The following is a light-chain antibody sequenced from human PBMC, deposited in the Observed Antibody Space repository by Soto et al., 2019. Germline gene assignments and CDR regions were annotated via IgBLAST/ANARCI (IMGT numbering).Light chain of an antibody. V-gene: IGKV1-27*01. CDR3: QKYDSAPRT. J-gene: IGKJ1*01. CDR1: RGIYNY. CDR2: AAF. Sequence: DVQVTHSPASLSASVGDRVNISCRTSRGIYNYLAWYHQKSGQIPKLLINAAFSLHSGVPSRFSGSGSGTDVTLSISRLQPEDVATDYWQKYDSAPRTCGQGTMVEIK.